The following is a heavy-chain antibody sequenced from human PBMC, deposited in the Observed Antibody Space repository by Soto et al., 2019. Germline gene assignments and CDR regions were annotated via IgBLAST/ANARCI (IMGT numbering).Heavy chain of an antibody. D-gene: IGHD3-9*01. CDR1: GGSISSSSYY. Sequence: QLQLQESGPGLVKPSETLSLTCTVSGGSISSSSYYWGWIRQPPGKGLEWIGSIYYSGTTYYNPSLKGRVTISVDTSKNQFSLKLSSVTAADTAVYYCARHRGYYDILTGYYTELNFDYWGQGTLVTVSS. J-gene: IGHJ4*02. CDR3: ARHRGYYDILTGYYTELNFDY. V-gene: IGHV4-39*01. CDR2: IYYSGTT.